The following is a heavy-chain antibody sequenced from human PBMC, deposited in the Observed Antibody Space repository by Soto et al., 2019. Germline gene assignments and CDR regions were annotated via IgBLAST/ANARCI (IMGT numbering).Heavy chain of an antibody. V-gene: IGHV3-21*01. J-gene: IGHJ6*03. Sequence: GGSLRLSCAASGFTFSSYSMNWVRQAPGKGLEWVSSISSSSSYIYYADSVKGRFTISRDNAKNSLYLQMNSLRAEDTAVYYCARGRDYDILTGAYYMDVWGKGTTVTVSS. CDR2: ISSSSSYI. CDR3: ARGRDYDILTGAYYMDV. D-gene: IGHD3-9*01. CDR1: GFTFSSYS.